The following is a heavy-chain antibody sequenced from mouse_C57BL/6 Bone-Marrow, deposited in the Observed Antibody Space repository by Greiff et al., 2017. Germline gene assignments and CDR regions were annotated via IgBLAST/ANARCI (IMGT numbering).Heavy chain of an antibody. J-gene: IGHJ2*01. CDR3: ARGDSSGYFDY. CDR1: GFSLTSYA. V-gene: IGHV2-9-1*01. CDR2: IWPGGGT. Sequence: VKLVESGPGLVAPSQSLSITCTVSGFSLTSYAISWVRQPPGKGLEWLGVIWPGGGTNYNSALKSRLSISTDNSKSQVFLRRNSLQANDTARYYCARGDSSGYFDYWGQGTTLTVSS. D-gene: IGHD3-2*02.